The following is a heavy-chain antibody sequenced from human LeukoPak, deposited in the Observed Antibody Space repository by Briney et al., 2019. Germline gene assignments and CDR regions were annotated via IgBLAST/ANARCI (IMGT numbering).Heavy chain of an antibody. Sequence: KSSETLSLTCTVSGGSISSSSYYWGWIRQPPGKGLEWIGSIYYSGSTYYNPSLKSRVTISVDTSKNQFSLKLSSVTAADTAVYYCAELEPFNYWGQGTLVTVSS. D-gene: IGHD1-1*01. V-gene: IGHV4-39*01. J-gene: IGHJ4*02. CDR2: IYYSGST. CDR3: AELEPFNY. CDR1: GGSISSSSYY.